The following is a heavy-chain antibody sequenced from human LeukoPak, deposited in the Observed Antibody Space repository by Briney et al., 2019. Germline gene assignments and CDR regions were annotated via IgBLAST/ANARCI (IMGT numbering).Heavy chain of an antibody. CDR3: ARDPMIGRNPLNWFDP. D-gene: IGHD3-22*01. CDR2: MNPNSGNT. CDR1: GYTFTSYD. V-gene: IGHV1-8*01. Sequence: ASVKVSCKASGYTFTSYDINWVRQATGQGLEWMGWMNPNSGNTGYAQKFQGRVTMTRNTSISTAYMELSSLRSEDTAVYYCARDPMIGRNPLNWFDPWGQGTLVTASS. J-gene: IGHJ5*02.